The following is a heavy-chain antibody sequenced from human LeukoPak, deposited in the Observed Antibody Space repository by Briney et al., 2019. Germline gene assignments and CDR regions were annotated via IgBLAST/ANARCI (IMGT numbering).Heavy chain of an antibody. V-gene: IGHV1-8*01. D-gene: IGHD6-19*01. Sequence: ASVKVSCKASGYTFTSYDINWVRQATGQGLEWMGWMNPNSGNTGYAQKFQGRVTMTRNTSISTAYMELSRLRSDATAVYYCATLDGSGIAVAGYNWFDPWGQGTLVTVSS. CDR1: GYTFTSYD. CDR2: MNPNSGNT. J-gene: IGHJ5*02. CDR3: ATLDGSGIAVAGYNWFDP.